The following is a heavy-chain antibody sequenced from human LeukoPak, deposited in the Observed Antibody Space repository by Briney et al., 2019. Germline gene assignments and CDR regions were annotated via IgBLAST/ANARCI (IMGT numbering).Heavy chain of an antibody. CDR3: AKGLKTAVGPYKGYHYYMDV. CDR1: GFTFSSYW. V-gene: IGHV3-7*03. Sequence: GGSLRLSCAASGFTFSSYWMSWVRQAPGKGLEWVAKMKQDGSEKYYVDSVKGRFTISRDNAKNSLYLQMNSLRAEDTAIYYCAKGLKTAVGPYKGYHYYMDVWGKGTTVTVSS. D-gene: IGHD5-18*01. J-gene: IGHJ6*03. CDR2: MKQDGSEK.